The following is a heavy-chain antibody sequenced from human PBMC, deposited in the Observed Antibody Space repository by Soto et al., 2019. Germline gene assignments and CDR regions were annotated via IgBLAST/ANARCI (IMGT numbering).Heavy chain of an antibody. V-gene: IGHV1-18*01. CDR1: GYTFSTYG. Sequence: ASVKVSCRASGYTFSTYGISWVRQAPGQGLEWMGWISVYNGNTNYAQSLQGRVTMTAETSTSTAYVELRSLRSDDTAVYYLARDPQMEPSPELDDWGQGTRV. D-gene: IGHD1-1*01. CDR3: ARDPQMEPSPELDD. J-gene: IGHJ4*02. CDR2: ISVYNGNT.